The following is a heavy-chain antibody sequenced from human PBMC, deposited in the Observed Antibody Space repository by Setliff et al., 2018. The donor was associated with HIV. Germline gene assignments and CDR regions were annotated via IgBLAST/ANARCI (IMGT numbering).Heavy chain of an antibody. Sequence: PSETLSLTCSVSGGSIITYNYFWSWIRQPPGKGLEWIGSVYYSGGSYYNPSLKSRITMSVDMSKDQFSLRLTSVSAADTAVYYCVKKYYDFWSGQTDVWDKGTTVTVSS. CDR1: GGSIITYNYF. CDR2: VYYSGGS. D-gene: IGHD3-3*01. CDR3: VKKYYDFWSGQTDV. J-gene: IGHJ6*04. V-gene: IGHV4-39*01.